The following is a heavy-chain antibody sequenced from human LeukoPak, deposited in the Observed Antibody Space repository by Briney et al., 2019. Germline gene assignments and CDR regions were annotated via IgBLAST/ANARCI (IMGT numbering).Heavy chain of an antibody. CDR3: ARDLPLRYSSVKNYFDY. CDR2: ISAYNGNT. Sequence: ASVKVSCKASGYTFTSYGISWVRQAPGQGLEWMGWISAYNGNTNYAQKLQGRVTMTTDTSTSTAYMELRSLRSDDTAVYYCARDLPLRYSSVKNYFDYWGQGTLVTVSS. D-gene: IGHD6-19*01. CDR1: GYTFTSYG. J-gene: IGHJ4*02. V-gene: IGHV1-18*01.